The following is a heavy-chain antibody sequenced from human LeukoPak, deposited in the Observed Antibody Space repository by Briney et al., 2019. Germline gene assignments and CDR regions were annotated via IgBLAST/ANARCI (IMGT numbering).Heavy chain of an antibody. J-gene: IGHJ4*01. V-gene: IGHV4-4*09. CDR3: ATLGWLHPSDY. CDR2: IHTSGSN. Sequence: SETLSLTFTVSGASISSYYWSWIRQPPGKGLEGIGYIHTSGSNNYKTSLKSRVTITVDTSKNQVSLRPNSVTAADTAVYYCATLGWLHPSDYWGQGTLVTVSS. D-gene: IGHD5-24*01. CDR1: GASISSYY.